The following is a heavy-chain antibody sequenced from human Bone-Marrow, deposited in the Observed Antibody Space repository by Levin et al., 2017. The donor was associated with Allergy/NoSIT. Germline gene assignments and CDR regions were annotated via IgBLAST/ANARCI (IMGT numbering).Heavy chain of an antibody. CDR3: AKDVGFCSGASCHGGY. J-gene: IGHJ4*02. V-gene: IGHV3-23*01. D-gene: IGHD2-15*01. CDR2: ISSTGGST. Sequence: PGGSLRLSCTASEFTFRSYAMTWVRQAPGKGLEWVSGISSTGGSTYYADSVKGRFTISRDNFKNTLYLQMNTLSAEDTAVYYCAKDVGFCSGASCHGGYWGQGSLVTVSS. CDR1: EFTFRSYA.